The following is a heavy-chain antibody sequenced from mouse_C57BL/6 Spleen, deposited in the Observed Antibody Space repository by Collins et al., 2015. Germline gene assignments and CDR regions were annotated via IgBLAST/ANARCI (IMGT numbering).Heavy chain of an antibody. CDR2: IDPSDSET. D-gene: IGHD1-1*01. V-gene: IGHV1-52*01. Sequence: QVQLQQPGAELVRPGSSVKLSCKASGYTFTSYWMHWVKQRPIQGLEWIGNIDPSDSETHYNQKFKDKATLTVDKSSSTAYMQLSSLTSKDSAVYYCAITTVVADYFDYWGQGTTLTVSS. J-gene: IGHJ2*01. CDR3: AITTVVADYFDY. CDR1: GYTFTSYW.